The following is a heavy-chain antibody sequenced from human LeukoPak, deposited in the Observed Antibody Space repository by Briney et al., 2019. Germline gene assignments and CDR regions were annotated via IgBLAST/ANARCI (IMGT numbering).Heavy chain of an antibody. J-gene: IGHJ5*02. D-gene: IGHD2-2*01. V-gene: IGHV1-69*04. CDR3: ARVYVVVVPAARVDNWFDP. Sequence: SVKVSCKASGGTFSSYAISWVRQAPGQGLEWMGRIIPILGIANYAQKFQGRVTITADKSTSTAYMELSSLRSEDTAVYYCARVYVVVVPAARVDNWFDPWGQGTLVTVSS. CDR2: IIPILGIA. CDR1: GGTFSSYA.